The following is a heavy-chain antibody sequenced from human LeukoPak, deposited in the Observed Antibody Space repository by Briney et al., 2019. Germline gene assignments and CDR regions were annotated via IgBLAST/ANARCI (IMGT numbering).Heavy chain of an antibody. Sequence: PGGSLRLSCAASGFTFSSYEMNWVRQAPGKGLEWVSYISSSGSTIYYADSVKGRFTISRDNAKSSLYLQMNSLRAEDTAVYYCARVGSDYYDSSGYQRLDAFDIWGQGTMVTVSS. CDR2: ISSSGSTI. D-gene: IGHD3-22*01. J-gene: IGHJ3*02. V-gene: IGHV3-48*03. CDR3: ARVGSDYYDSSGYQRLDAFDI. CDR1: GFTFSSYE.